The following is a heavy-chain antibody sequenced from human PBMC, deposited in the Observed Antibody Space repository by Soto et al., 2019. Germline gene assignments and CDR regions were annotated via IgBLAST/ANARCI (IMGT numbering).Heavy chain of an antibody. V-gene: IGHV3-23*01. CDR3: AKGPSGSYYLFFDY. D-gene: IGHD1-26*01. Sequence: GGSLRLSCAASGFTFSTYTMSWVRQAPGKGLEWVSGMSGSGGTAYYADSVKGRFTISRDNSKNTLYLQMNSLRAEDTAVYSCAKGPSGSYYLFFDYWGQGTLVTVSS. CDR2: MSGSGGTA. CDR1: GFTFSTYT. J-gene: IGHJ4*02.